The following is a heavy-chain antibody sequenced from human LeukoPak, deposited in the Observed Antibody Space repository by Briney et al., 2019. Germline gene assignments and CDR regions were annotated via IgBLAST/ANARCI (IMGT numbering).Heavy chain of an antibody. CDR1: GFTFSSYW. V-gene: IGHV3-74*01. CDR3: AKGGGLRFDP. Sequence: GGSLRLSCAASGFTFSSYWMHWVRQAPGKGLVWVSRINSDGSSTTYADSVKGRFTISIDNPKNTLYLQMNSLRAEDTAVYFCAKGGGLRFDPWGQGTLVTVSS. J-gene: IGHJ5*02. CDR2: INSDGSST.